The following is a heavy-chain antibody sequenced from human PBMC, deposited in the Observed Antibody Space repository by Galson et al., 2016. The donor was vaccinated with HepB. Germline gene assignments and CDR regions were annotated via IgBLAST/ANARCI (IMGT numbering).Heavy chain of an antibody. V-gene: IGHV3-33*01. CDR2: IWYDGSNK. CDR3: ARDSGRVRRSSQLGFDY. Sequence: SLRLSCAASGFTFSSYGMHWVRQAPGKGLEWVAVIWYDGSNKNHADSVKGRFTISRDNSKNTLYLQMNSLRAEDTAVYYCARDSGRVRRSSQLGFDYWGQGTLVTVSS. CDR1: GFTFSSYG. J-gene: IGHJ4*02. D-gene: IGHD6-13*01.